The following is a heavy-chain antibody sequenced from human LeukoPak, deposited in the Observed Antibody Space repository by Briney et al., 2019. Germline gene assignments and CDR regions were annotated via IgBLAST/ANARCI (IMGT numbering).Heavy chain of an antibody. J-gene: IGHJ4*02. CDR1: GFTFSSYS. Sequence: GSLRLSCAASGFTFSSYSMNWVRQAPGKGLEWVSSISSSSSYIYYADSVKGRFTISRDNAKNSLYLQMSSLRAEDTAVYYCATIPETTLDYWGQGTLVTVSS. CDR2: ISSSSSYI. CDR3: ATIPETTLDY. D-gene: IGHD1-7*01. V-gene: IGHV3-21*01.